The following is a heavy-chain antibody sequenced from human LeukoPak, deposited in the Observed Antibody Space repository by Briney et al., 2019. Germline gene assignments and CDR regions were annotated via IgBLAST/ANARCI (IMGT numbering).Heavy chain of an antibody. CDR3: ARKGGYPNWFDP. CDR1: GYSFTSYD. J-gene: IGHJ5*02. CDR2: IIPIFGTA. V-gene: IGHV1-69*06. Sequence: ASVKVSCKASGYSFTSYDMNWVRQAPGQGLEWMGGIIPIFGTANYAQKFQGRVTITADKSTSTAYMELSSLRSEDTAVYYCARKGGYPNWFDPWGQGTLVTVSS. D-gene: IGHD5-18*01.